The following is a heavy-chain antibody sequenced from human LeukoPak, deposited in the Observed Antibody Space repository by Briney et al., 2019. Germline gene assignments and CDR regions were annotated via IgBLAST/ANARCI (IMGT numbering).Heavy chain of an antibody. CDR1: GYSISSGYY. Sequence: SETLSLTCAVSGYSISSGYYWGWIRQPPGKGVEWIGSIYHSGSTYYNPSLKSRVTISVDTSKNQFSLKLSSVAAADTAVYYCWYYYDSSGYYESDYWGQGTLVTVSS. CDR2: IYHSGST. CDR3: WYYYDSSGYYESDY. J-gene: IGHJ4*02. D-gene: IGHD3-22*01. V-gene: IGHV4-38-2*01.